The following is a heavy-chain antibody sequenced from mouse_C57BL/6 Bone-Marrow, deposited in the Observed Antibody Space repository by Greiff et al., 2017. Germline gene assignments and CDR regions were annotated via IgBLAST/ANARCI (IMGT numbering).Heavy chain of an antibody. Sequence: VKLMESGAELVKPGASVKMSCKASGYTFTTYPIEWMKQNHGKSLEWIGNFHPYNDDTKYNEKFKGTATLTVEKSSSTVYLERSRLTSDDSAVYYCARRGTAHYYAMDYWGQGTSVTVSS. V-gene: IGHV1-47*01. CDR1: GYTFTTYP. CDR3: ARRGTAHYYAMDY. CDR2: FHPYNDDT. D-gene: IGHD2-14*01. J-gene: IGHJ4*01.